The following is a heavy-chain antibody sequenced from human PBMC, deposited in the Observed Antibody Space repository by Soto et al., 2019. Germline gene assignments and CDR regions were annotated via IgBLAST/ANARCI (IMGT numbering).Heavy chain of an antibody. J-gene: IGHJ6*04. V-gene: IGHV1-69*01. CDR1: GGTFSSYA. CDR2: IIPIFGTA. CDR3: ARDGALRTKGGEYYGMAV. Sequence: QVQLVQSGAEVKKPGSSVKVSCKASGGTFSSYAISWVRQAPGQGLEWMGGIIPIFGTANYAQKFQGRVTITADESTSTAYMAVSCLRSEYRAVYSWARDGALRTKGGEYYGMAVGGKGTTGTFSS. D-gene: IGHD3-16*01.